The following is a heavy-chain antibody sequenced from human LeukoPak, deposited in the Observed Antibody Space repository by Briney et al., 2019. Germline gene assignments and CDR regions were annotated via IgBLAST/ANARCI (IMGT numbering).Heavy chain of an antibody. CDR3: ARSVAGITWFDP. V-gene: IGHV3-21*01. CDR1: GFTFSSYS. Sequence: GGSLRLSCAASGFTFSSYSMNWVRQAPGKGLEWVSSISGIGTYVFYSDSVKGRFTISRDNSMNTLNLQMSSLRPEDTAVYYCARSVAGITWFDPWGQGTLVTVSS. J-gene: IGHJ5*02. D-gene: IGHD6-19*01. CDR2: ISGIGTYV.